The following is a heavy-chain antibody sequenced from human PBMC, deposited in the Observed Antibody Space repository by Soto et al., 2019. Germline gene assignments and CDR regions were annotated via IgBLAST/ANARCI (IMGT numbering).Heavy chain of an antibody. Sequence: GGSLRLSCAASGFIFDDYAMHWVRQAPGKGLEWVSGISWNSGTRVYADSVKGRFTISRDNAKNSLYLQMNSVRAEDTALYYCVKDMGGYDLKNWFDPWGQGTQVTVSS. D-gene: IGHD5-12*01. J-gene: IGHJ5*02. CDR3: VKDMGGYDLKNWFDP. V-gene: IGHV3-9*01. CDR1: GFIFDDYA. CDR2: ISWNSGTR.